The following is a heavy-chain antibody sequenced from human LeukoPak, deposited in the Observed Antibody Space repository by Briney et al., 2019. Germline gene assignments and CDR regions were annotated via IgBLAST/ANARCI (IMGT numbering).Heavy chain of an antibody. D-gene: IGHD2-2*01. V-gene: IGHV3-48*04. CDR1: GFTFSSYS. Sequence: GGSLRLSCTASGFTFSSYSMNWVRQAPGEGLEWVSFISTSGTTTYYADSVKGRFTISRDNAKNSLYLQMNSLRAEDTAVYYCARAGIVVVPAALDYGMDVWGQGTTVTVSS. CDR2: ISTSGTTT. CDR3: ARAGIVVVPAALDYGMDV. J-gene: IGHJ6*02.